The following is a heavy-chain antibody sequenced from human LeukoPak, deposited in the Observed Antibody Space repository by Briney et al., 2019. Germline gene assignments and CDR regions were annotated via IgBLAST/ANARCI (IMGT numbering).Heavy chain of an antibody. J-gene: IGHJ3*02. CDR1: GYSFTSYW. D-gene: IGHD5/OR15-5a*01. V-gene: IGHV5-51*01. CDR3: ARLGSTLGDAFDI. CDR2: IYPGDSDT. Sequence: GESLKISCKGSGYSFTSYWIVWVRQMPGKGLELMGIIYPGDSDTRYSPSFQGQVTISADKSISTAYLQWSSLKASDTAMYYCARLGSTLGDAFDIWGQGTMVTVSS.